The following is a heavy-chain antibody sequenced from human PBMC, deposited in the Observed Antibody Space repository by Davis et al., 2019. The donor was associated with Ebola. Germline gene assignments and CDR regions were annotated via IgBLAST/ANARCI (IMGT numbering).Heavy chain of an antibody. CDR2: INPRGGST. J-gene: IGHJ3*02. D-gene: IGHD1-1*01. CDR1: GYTFTSYY. CDR3: ARGQLESQYDAFDI. V-gene: IGHV1-46*01. Sequence: ASVKVSCKASGYTFTSYYMHWVRQAPGQGLEWMGIINPRGGSTSYAQKFQGRVTITRATSTRTVYMELRSLTSEDTAVYYCARGQLESQYDAFDIWGQGTLVAVSS.